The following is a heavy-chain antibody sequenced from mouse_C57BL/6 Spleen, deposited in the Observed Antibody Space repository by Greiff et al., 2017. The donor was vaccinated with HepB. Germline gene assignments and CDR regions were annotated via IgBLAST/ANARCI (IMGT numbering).Heavy chain of an antibody. D-gene: IGHD2-3*01. V-gene: IGHV3-6*01. CDR2: ISYDGSN. J-gene: IGHJ3*01. CDR3: AREGGWLLLAWFAY. Sequence: EVKVEESGPGLVKPSQSLSLTCSVTGYSITSGYYWNWIRQFPGNKLEWMGYISYDGSNNYNPSLKNRISITRDTSKNQFFLKLNSVTTEDTATYYCAREGGWLLLAWFAYWGQGTLVTVSA. CDR1: GYSITSGYY.